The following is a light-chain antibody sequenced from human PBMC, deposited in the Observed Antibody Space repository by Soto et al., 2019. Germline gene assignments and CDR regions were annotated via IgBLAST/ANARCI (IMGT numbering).Light chain of an antibody. Sequence: QSVLTQPPSASGTPGQRVTISCSGSSSNIGSNVVNWYQQLPGTAPKLLIYSNNQRPSGVPDRFSGSKSGTSASLAISGLQSEDETDYHCASWDDSLSAVLFGGGTKVTVL. V-gene: IGLV1-44*01. CDR1: SSNIGSNV. CDR2: SNN. CDR3: ASWDDSLSAVL. J-gene: IGLJ2*01.